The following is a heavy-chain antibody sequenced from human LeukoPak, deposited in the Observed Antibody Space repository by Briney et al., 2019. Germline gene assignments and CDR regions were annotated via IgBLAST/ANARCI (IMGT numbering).Heavy chain of an antibody. CDR1: EFTFSSYS. Sequence: KPGGSLRLSCAASEFTFSSYSMNWVRQAPGKGLEWVSSISSSSSYIYYADSVKGRFTISRDNAKNSLYLQMNSLRAEDTAVYYCARGKSNYGDYVDYWGQGTLVTVSS. D-gene: IGHD4-17*01. CDR2: ISSSSSYI. V-gene: IGHV3-21*01. CDR3: ARGKSNYGDYVDY. J-gene: IGHJ4*02.